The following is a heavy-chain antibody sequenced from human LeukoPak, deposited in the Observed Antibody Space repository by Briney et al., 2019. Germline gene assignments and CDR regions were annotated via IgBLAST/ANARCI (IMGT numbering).Heavy chain of an antibody. CDR2: ISAYNGNT. CDR1: GYTFTSYG. D-gene: IGHD6-13*01. CDR3: ARDKIAAAGDPFDY. Sequence: ASVKVSCKASGYTFTSYGISWVRQAPGQGLEWMGWISAYNGNTNYAQKLQGRVTMTTDTSTSTAYMELRSLRSDDAAVYYCARDKIAAAGDPFDYWGQGTLVTVSS. J-gene: IGHJ4*02. V-gene: IGHV1-18*01.